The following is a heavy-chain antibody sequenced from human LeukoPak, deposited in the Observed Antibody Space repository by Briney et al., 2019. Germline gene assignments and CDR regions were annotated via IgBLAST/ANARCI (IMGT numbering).Heavy chain of an antibody. CDR1: GFTFSSYA. V-gene: IGHV3-23*01. D-gene: IGHD3-22*01. CDR2: ISGSGGST. Sequence: GGSLRLSCAASGFTFSSYAMSWVRQAPGKGLEWVSAISGSGGSTYYADSVEGRFTISRDNSKNTLYLQMNSLRAEDTAVYYCAKDNFDYYDSSGYPEWWFDPWGQGTLVTVSS. CDR3: AKDNFDYYDSSGYPEWWFDP. J-gene: IGHJ5*02.